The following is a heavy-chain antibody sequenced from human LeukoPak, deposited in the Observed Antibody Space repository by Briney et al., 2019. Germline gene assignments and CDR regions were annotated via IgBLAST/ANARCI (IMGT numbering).Heavy chain of an antibody. V-gene: IGHV1-2*02. D-gene: IGHD6-13*01. CDR3: ARDGSSSWYLGFNWFDP. CDR2: INPNSGGT. J-gene: IGHJ5*02. CDR1: GYTFTGYH. Sequence: ASVKVSCKASGYTFTGYHMHWVRQAPGQGLEWMGWINPNSGGTNYAQKFQGRVTMTRDTSISTAYMELSRLRSDDTAVYYCARDGSSSWYLGFNWFDPWGQGTLVTVSS.